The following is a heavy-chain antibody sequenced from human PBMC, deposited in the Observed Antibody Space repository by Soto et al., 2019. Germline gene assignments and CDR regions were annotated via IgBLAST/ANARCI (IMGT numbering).Heavy chain of an antibody. CDR1: GYTFTNHG. J-gene: IGHJ4*02. D-gene: IGHD2-21*01. Sequence: AAVKVSCKASGYTFTNHGISWVRQAPGQGLEWVGWVSGYNDKTKSAQKFQGRVTMTTDTSTSTAYMELRSLRSDDTAVYYCARDFYPVAYFFDYWGQGTLVTVSS. CDR2: VSGYNDKT. V-gene: IGHV1-18*04. CDR3: ARDFYPVAYFFDY.